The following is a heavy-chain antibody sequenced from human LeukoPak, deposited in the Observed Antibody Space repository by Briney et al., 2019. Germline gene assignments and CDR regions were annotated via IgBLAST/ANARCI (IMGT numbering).Heavy chain of an antibody. CDR3: ARHLGSSPGTSFRH. CDR1: GGSISSSSYY. CDR2: IYYSGST. J-gene: IGHJ4*02. Sequence: SETLSLTCTDSGGSISSSSYYWGWIRQPPGKGLEWIGSIYYSGSTYYNPSLKSRVTISVDTSKNQFSLKLSSVTAADTAVYYCARHLGSSPGTSFRHWGQGTLVTVSS. D-gene: IGHD1-26*01. V-gene: IGHV4-39*01.